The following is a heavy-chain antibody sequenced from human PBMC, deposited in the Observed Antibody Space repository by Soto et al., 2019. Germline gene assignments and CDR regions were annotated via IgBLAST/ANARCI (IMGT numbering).Heavy chain of an antibody. CDR1: GYTFTGYY. V-gene: IGHV1-2*04. Sequence: ASVKVSCKASGYTFTGYYMHWVRQAPGQGLEWMGWINPNSGGTNYAQKFQGWVTMTRDTSISTAYMELSRLRSDDTAVYYCARAETGIAAAGSPNWAFDIWGQGTMVTVSS. CDR3: ARAETGIAAAGSPNWAFDI. CDR2: INPNSGGT. J-gene: IGHJ3*02. D-gene: IGHD6-13*01.